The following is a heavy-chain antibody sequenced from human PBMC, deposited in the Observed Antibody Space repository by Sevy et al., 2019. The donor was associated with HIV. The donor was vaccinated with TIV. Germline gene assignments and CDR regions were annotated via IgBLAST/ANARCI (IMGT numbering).Heavy chain of an antibody. CDR1: GGSISSSSYY. D-gene: IGHD3-22*01. CDR2: IYYSGST. Sequence: SETLSLTCTVSGGSISSSSYYWGWIRQPPGKGLEWIGSIYYSGSTYYNPSLKSRVTISVDTSKNQFSLKLSSVTAADTAVYYCARRTTSMIVVVTPFHYWGQGTLVTVSS. V-gene: IGHV4-39*01. J-gene: IGHJ4*02. CDR3: ARRTTSMIVVVTPFHY.